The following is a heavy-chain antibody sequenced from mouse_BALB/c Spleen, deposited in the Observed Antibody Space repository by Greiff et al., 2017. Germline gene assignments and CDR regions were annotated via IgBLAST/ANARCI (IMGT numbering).Heavy chain of an antibody. CDR3: ARGEVRQSYYAMDY. J-gene: IGHJ4*01. Sequence: EVQLQESGGGLVKPGGSLKLSCAASGFTFSDYYMYWVRQTPEKRLEWVATISDGGSYTYYPDSVKGRFTISRDNAKNNLYLQMSSLKSEDTAMYYCARGEVRQSYYAMDYWGQGTSVTVSS. CDR2: ISDGGSYT. D-gene: IGHD2-14*01. CDR1: GFTFSDYY. V-gene: IGHV5-4*02.